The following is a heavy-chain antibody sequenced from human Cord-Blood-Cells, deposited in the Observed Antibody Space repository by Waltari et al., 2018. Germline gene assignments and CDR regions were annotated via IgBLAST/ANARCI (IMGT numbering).Heavy chain of an antibody. CDR2: IYSGGST. CDR3: ARGSSSSGGYAFDI. V-gene: IGHV3-53*02. Sequence: EVQLVETGGGLIQPGGSLRLSCAASGFTVSRTYMSWVRQAPGKGLEWVSVIYSGGSTYYADSVKGRFTISRDNSKNTLYLQMNSLRAEDTAVYYCARGSSSSGGYAFDIWGQGTMVTVSS. J-gene: IGHJ3*02. CDR1: GFTVSRTY. D-gene: IGHD6-6*01.